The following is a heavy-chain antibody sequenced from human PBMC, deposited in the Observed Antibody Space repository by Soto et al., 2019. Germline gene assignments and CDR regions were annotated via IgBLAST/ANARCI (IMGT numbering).Heavy chain of an antibody. J-gene: IGHJ4*02. Sequence: LRLSCAASGFTFSSFATSWVRQAPGKGLEWVSSISGSGESTYYADSVKGRLSISRDNSKNTLYLQMNSLRAEDTAVYYCAKRREGGYYIFDYWGQGTPVTVSS. D-gene: IGHD3-10*01. V-gene: IGHV3-23*01. CDR3: AKRREGGYYIFDY. CDR2: ISGSGEST. CDR1: GFTFSSFA.